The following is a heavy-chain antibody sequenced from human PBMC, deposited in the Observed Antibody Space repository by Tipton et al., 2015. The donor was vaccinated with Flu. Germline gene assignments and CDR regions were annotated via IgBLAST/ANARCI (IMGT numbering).Heavy chain of an antibody. CDR3: AKGISPYCSTHRCQGARYFYGFAV. CDR1: GFSFSSFG. V-gene: IGHV3-30*18. CDR2: LPHDGSSK. J-gene: IGHJ6*02. Sequence: SLRLSCAASGFSFSSFGMHWVRQAPGKGLEWVAALPHDGSSKYYADSVKGRFTISRDNSKNTLFLEMNSLRAEDSAMYYCAKGISPYCSTHRCQGARYFYGFAVWGQGTPVTASS. D-gene: IGHD2-2*01.